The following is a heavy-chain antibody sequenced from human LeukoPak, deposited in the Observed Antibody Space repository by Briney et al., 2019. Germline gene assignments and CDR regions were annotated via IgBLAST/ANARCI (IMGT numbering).Heavy chain of an antibody. D-gene: IGHD4-17*01. J-gene: IGHJ6*02. CDR3: ARYGRAYYYGMDV. Sequence: GGSLRLSCAASGFTFSSYDMHWVRQATGKGLECVSAIGTAGDTYYPGAVKGRFTISRENAKNSLYLQMNSLRAGDTAVYYCARYGRAYYYGMDVWGQGTTVTVSS. V-gene: IGHV3-13*01. CDR1: GFTFSSYD. CDR2: IGTAGDT.